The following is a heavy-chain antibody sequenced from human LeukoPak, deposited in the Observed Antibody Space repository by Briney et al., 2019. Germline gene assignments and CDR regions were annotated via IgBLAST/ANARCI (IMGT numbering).Heavy chain of an antibody. CDR1: GASINSYY. Sequence: PSETLSLTCSVSGASINSYYWSWIRQPAGKGLEWIGRIYTSGSTNYNPSLKSRVTMSVDTSKNQFSLKLSSVTAADTAVYYCARDSGGSGSISGAHFVYWGQGTLVTVSS. D-gene: IGHD3-10*01. CDR2: IYTSGST. J-gene: IGHJ4*02. CDR3: ARDSGGSGSISGAHFVY. V-gene: IGHV4-4*07.